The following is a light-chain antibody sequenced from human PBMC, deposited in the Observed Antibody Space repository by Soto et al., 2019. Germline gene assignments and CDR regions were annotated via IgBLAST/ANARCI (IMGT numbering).Light chain of an antibody. V-gene: IGKV3-15*01. J-gene: IGKJ2*01. Sequence: EIVVTQSPATLSVSPGERATLSCRASQNIHINLAWYQQKPGQAPTLLIYGVSARAPGVPARFGGTGSGTEFTLTIRNLQPEDFGVYYCQQYENWPRTFGQGTK. CDR2: GVS. CDR1: QNIHIN. CDR3: QQYENWPRT.